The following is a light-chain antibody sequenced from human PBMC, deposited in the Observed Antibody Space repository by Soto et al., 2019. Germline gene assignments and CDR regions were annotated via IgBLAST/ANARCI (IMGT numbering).Light chain of an antibody. Sequence: DLQMTQSPSSLSASVGDRITITCRASQSISSYLYWYQQKPGKAPKLLIHTASSLQSGVPSRFSGSGSGTDFTLTISSLQPEDFATYYCQQSYSSPRTFGQGTKLEIK. CDR1: QSISSY. J-gene: IGKJ2*01. V-gene: IGKV1-39*01. CDR3: QQSYSSPRT. CDR2: TAS.